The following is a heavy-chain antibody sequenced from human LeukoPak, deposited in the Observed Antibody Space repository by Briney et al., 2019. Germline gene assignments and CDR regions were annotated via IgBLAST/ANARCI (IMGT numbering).Heavy chain of an antibody. J-gene: IGHJ4*02. CDR1: GFTFSRHW. D-gene: IGHD1-7*01. CDR3: ARFPLYNWNCDY. V-gene: IGHV3-7*01. Sequence: QPGGSLRLSCAASGFTFSRHWMSWVRQAPGKGLEWVANINQDGSEKYYVDSVKGRFSISRDNAKNSLYLQMNSPRAEDTAVYYCARFPLYNWNCDYWGQGTLVTVSS. CDR2: INQDGSEK.